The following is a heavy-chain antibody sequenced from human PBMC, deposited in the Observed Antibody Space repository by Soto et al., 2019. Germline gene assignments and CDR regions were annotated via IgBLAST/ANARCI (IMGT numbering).Heavy chain of an antibody. J-gene: IGHJ4*02. CDR3: ARVNPEYDYDSSGYPYYFDY. Sequence: EVQLVESGGGLVQPGGSLRLSCAASGFTFSSYWMSWVRQAPGKGLEWVANIKQDGSEKYYVDSVKGRFTISRDNAKNSLYLQMNSLRAEDTAVYYCARVNPEYDYDSSGYPYYFDYWGQGTLVTVSS. D-gene: IGHD3-22*01. CDR1: GFTFSSYW. CDR2: IKQDGSEK. V-gene: IGHV3-7*01.